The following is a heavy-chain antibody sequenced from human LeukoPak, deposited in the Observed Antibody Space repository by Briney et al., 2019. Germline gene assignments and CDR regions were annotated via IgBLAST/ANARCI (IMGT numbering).Heavy chain of an antibody. Sequence: SETLSLTCTVSGGSISNYYWSWIRQPPGKGLEWIGYIYYSGSTNYNPSLKRRLTISLATSKNQFSLTLSPVTAADTAVYYCARSEGRCSSTSCYAGLGYWGQGTLVTVSS. CDR1: GGSISNYY. J-gene: IGHJ4*02. CDR2: IYYSGST. V-gene: IGHV4-59*08. D-gene: IGHD2-2*01. CDR3: ARSEGRCSSTSCYAGLGY.